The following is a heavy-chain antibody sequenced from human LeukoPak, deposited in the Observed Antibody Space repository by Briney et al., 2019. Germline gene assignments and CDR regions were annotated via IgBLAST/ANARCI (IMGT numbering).Heavy chain of an antibody. V-gene: IGHV1-2*02. J-gene: IGHJ3*02. CDR1: RYTFTGFY. Sequence: ASVNVSCKASRYTFTGFYLHWVGQAAGQGRGWMGWINPNSGDTKYAQKFQGRVTMTTETSISTAYMELNRLRSDDTAVYSCARDIRHVFDIWGQGTMVVVSS. CDR3: ARDIRHVFDI. CDR2: INPNSGDT.